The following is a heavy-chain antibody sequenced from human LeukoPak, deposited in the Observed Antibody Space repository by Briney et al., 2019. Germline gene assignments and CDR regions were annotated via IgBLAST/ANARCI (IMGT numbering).Heavy chain of an antibody. J-gene: IGHJ4*02. D-gene: IGHD3-10*01. Sequence: PGGSLRLSCAASGFTVSSNYMSWVRQAPGKGLEWVSVIYSGGSTYYADSVKGRSTISRDNSKNTLYLQMNSLRAEDTAVYYCARAGDYYGSGSYYPLDYWGQGTLVTVSS. CDR1: GFTVSSNY. V-gene: IGHV3-66*01. CDR2: IYSGGST. CDR3: ARAGDYYGSGSYYPLDY.